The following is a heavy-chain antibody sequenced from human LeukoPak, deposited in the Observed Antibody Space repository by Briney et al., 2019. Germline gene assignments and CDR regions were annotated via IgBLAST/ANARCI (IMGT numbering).Heavy chain of an antibody. CDR2: IFYRGST. CDR1: GGSISSGDYY. V-gene: IGHV4-30-4*01. J-gene: IGHJ6*03. D-gene: IGHD3-10*01. Sequence: SETLSLTCTVSGGSISSGDYYWSWIRQPPGKGLEWIGYIFYRGSTYYNPSLKSRVTISVDTSKNQFSLKLSSVTAADTAVYYCARSYYYGSYYMDVWGKGTTVTVSS. CDR3: ARSYYYGSYYMDV.